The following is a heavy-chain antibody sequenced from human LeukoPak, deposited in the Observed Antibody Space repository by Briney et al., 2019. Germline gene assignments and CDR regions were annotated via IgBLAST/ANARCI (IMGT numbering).Heavy chain of an antibody. CDR2: IYSGGST. V-gene: IGHV3-66*01. CDR1: GFTVSSNY. D-gene: IGHD3-22*01. CDR3: ARRENYYDSSGYYSHYFDY. Sequence: GGSLRLSCAASGFTVSSNYMSWVRQAPGKGLEWVSVIYSGGSTYYADSVKGRFTISRDNSKNTLYLQMNSLRAEDTAVYYCARRENYYDSSGYYSHYFDYWGQGPLVTVSS. J-gene: IGHJ4*02.